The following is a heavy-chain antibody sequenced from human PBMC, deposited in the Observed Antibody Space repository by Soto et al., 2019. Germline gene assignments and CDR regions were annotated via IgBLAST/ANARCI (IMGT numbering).Heavy chain of an antibody. CDR3: ARDYRRIAAAGSHPVFDP. CDR1: GYTFTSYA. V-gene: IGHV1-3*01. Sequence: ASVKVSCKASGYTFTSYAMHWVRQAPGQRLEWMGWINAGNGNTKYSQKFQGRVTITRDTSASTAYMELSSLRSEDTAVYYCARDYRRIAAAGSHPVFDPWGQGTLVTVSS. CDR2: INAGNGNT. D-gene: IGHD6-13*01. J-gene: IGHJ5*02.